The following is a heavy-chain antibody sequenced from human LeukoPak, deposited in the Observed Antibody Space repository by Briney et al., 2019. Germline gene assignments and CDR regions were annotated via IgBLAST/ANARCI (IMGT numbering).Heavy chain of an antibody. CDR2: ISYDGSNK. V-gene: IGHV3-30-3*01. CDR3: ARSPRLRGAFDI. CDR1: GFTFSRYA. J-gene: IGHJ3*02. Sequence: PGGSLRLSCAATGFTFSRYAMHWVRQAPGKGLEWVAVISYDGSNKYYADSVKGRFTISRDNSKNTLYLQMNSLRAEDTAVYYCARSPRLRGAFDIWGQGTMVTVSS.